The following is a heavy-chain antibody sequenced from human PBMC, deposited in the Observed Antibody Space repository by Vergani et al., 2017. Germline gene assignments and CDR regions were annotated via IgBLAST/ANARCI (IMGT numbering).Heavy chain of an antibody. CDR2: INPSGGST. Sequence: QVQLVQSGAEVKKPGASVKVSCKASGYTFTSYYMHWVRQAPGQGLEWMGIINPSGGSTSYAQKFQGRVTITADKSTSTAYMELSSLRSEDTAVYYCARLGETWIHPYYYYGMDVWGQGTTVTVSS. V-gene: IGHV1-46*01. CDR3: ARLGETWIHPYYYYGMDV. D-gene: IGHD5-18*01. CDR1: GYTFTSYY. J-gene: IGHJ6*02.